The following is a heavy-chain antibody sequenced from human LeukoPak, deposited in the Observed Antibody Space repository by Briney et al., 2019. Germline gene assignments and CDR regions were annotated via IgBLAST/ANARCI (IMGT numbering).Heavy chain of an antibody. D-gene: IGHD6-19*01. Sequence: SEILSLTCAVSGYSISSGYYWGWIRQPPGKGLEWIGSIYHSGSTYYNPSLKSRVTISVDTSKNQFSLKLSSVTAADTAVYYCARQFEQWLVPGEFDYWGQGTLVTVSS. J-gene: IGHJ4*02. CDR1: GYSISSGYY. CDR2: IYHSGST. V-gene: IGHV4-38-2*01. CDR3: ARQFEQWLVPGEFDY.